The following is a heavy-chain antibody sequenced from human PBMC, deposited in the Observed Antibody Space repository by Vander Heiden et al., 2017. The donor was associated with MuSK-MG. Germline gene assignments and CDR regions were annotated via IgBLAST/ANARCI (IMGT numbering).Heavy chain of an antibody. CDR3: TSHGADTAMGAFDY. V-gene: IGHV3-73*01. CDR1: GFPFSGSA. J-gene: IGHJ4*02. D-gene: IGHD5-18*01. Sequence: EVQLVESGGGLVQPGGSLKLSCAASGFPFSGSAMHWVRQASGKGLEWVGRIRSKGESYATAYAASVKGRFNMSRDDSQNTAYLQMNSLKTEDTAVYYCTSHGADTAMGAFDYWGQGTLVTVSS. CDR2: IRSKGESYAT.